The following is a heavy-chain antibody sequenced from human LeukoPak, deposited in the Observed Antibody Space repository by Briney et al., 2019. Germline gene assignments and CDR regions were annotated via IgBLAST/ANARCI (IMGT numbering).Heavy chain of an antibody. CDR1: GFTFSDYY. V-gene: IGHV3-11*04. CDR3: ARTGGPQLWLT. J-gene: IGHJ5*02. CDR2: ISSRGDTI. D-gene: IGHD5-18*01. Sequence: GGSLRLSCAASGFTFSDYYVSWIRQAPGKGLEWVSYISSRGDTIYYTDSVKGRFTISRDNAKNSLYLQMNSLRAEDTAVYYCARTGGPQLWLTWGQGTLVTVSS.